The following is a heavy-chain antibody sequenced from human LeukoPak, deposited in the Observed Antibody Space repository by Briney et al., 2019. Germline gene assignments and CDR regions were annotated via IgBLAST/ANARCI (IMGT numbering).Heavy chain of an antibody. CDR2: INPNSGGT. D-gene: IGHD1-26*01. J-gene: IGHJ4*02. V-gene: IGHV1-2*02. CDR3: ARVTGGGELRSVAY. Sequence: ASVKVSCKASGYTFTKYAMNWVRQAPGQGLEWMGWINPNSGGTNYAQKFQGRVTMTRDTSISTAYMELSRLRSDDTAVYYCARVTGGGELRSVAYWGQGTLVTVSS. CDR1: GYTFTKYA.